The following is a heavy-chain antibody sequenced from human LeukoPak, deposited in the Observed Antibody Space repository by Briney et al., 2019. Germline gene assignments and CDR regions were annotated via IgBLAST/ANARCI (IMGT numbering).Heavy chain of an antibody. D-gene: IGHD6-13*01. CDR3: AREEASAADY. CDR2: IYYNEGT. V-gene: IGHV4-39*01. CDR1: GGSIISSSHY. J-gene: IGHJ4*02. Sequence: SETLSLTCTVSGGSIISSSHYWAWIRQPPGRGLEWIGSIYYNEGTFYSPSLKSRASISVDTSKNQFSLKLSSVTAADTSVYFCAREEASAADYWGQGTLVTVSS.